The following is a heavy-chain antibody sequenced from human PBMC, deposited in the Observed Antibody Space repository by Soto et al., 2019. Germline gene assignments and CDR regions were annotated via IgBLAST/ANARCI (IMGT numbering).Heavy chain of an antibody. Sequence: LRLSCAASGFTFSSYGMHWVRQAPGKGLEWVAVISYDGSNKYYADSVKGRFTISRDNSKNTLYLQMNSLRAEDTAVYYCAKDRIAAAGNYYYYGMDVWRQGTTVTVSS. V-gene: IGHV3-30*18. CDR3: AKDRIAAAGNYYYYGMDV. CDR2: ISYDGSNK. CDR1: GFTFSSYG. J-gene: IGHJ6*02. D-gene: IGHD6-13*01.